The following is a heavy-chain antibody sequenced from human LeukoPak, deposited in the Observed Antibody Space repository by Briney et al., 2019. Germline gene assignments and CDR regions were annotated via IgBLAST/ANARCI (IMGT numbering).Heavy chain of an antibody. D-gene: IGHD3-16*01. CDR2: INHSGST. Sequence: SETLSLTCAVYGGSFSGYYWSWIRQPPGKGLEWIGEINHSGSTNYNPSLKSRVTISVDTSKNQFSLKLSSVTAADTAVYYCARRRFFDYWGQGTLVTVSS. CDR3: ARRRFFDY. CDR1: GGSFSGYY. V-gene: IGHV4-34*01. J-gene: IGHJ4*02.